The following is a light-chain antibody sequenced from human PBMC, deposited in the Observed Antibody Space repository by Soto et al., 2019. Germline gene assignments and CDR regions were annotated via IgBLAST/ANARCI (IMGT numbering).Light chain of an antibody. J-gene: IGLJ3*02. Sequence: QPVLTQPPSASATPGQRVTISCSGSSSNIGSNTVNWYQQLPGTAPKLLIYSNNQRPSGVPDRFSGSKSGTSASLAISGLQSEDEADYYCATWDVSLNGWVFGGGTKLTVL. CDR3: ATWDVSLNGWV. V-gene: IGLV1-44*01. CDR2: SNN. CDR1: SSNIGSNT.